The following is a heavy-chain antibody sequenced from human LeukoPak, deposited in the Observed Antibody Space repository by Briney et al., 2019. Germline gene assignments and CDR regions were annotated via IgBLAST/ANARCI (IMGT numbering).Heavy chain of an antibody. D-gene: IGHD2-8*01. V-gene: IGHV1-2*02. J-gene: IGHJ6*03. CDR2: INPNSGGT. Sequence: ASVKVFCKASGYTFTGYYMHWVRQAPGQGLEWMGWINPNSGGTNYAQKFQGRVTMTRDTSISTAYMELSRLRSDDTAVCYCARDPGGVEYYYMDVWGKGTTVTVSS. CDR1: GYTFTGYY. CDR3: ARDPGGVEYYYMDV.